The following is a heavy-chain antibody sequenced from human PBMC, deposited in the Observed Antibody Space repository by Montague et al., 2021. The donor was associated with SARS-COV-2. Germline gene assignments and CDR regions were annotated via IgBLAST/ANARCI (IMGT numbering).Heavy chain of an antibody. D-gene: IGHD1-26*01. CDR2: INPSGGT. J-gene: IGHJ4*02. Sequence: SETLSLTCAVYGGSFSGYYWSWIRQPPGKGLEWIGEINPSGGTNXXPSLESRVTISADTSKKQFSLKFSSVSAADTAVYYCARGRYGGGAYWGQGTLVTVTS. CDR3: ARGRYGGGAY. V-gene: IGHV4-34*01. CDR1: GGSFSGYY.